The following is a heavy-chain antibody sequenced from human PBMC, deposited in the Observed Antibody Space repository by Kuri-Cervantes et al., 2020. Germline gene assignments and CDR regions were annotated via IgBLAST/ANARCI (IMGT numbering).Heavy chain of an antibody. CDR3: ARGYYDSSGYWIKGAFDI. CDR1: GFTFSSYS. Sequence: GESLKISCAASGFTFSSYSMNWVRQAPGKGLEWVSYISSSSSTIYYADSVKGRFTISRDNAKNSPYLQMNSLRGEDTAVYYCARGYYDSSGYWIKGAFDIWGQGTMVTVSS. D-gene: IGHD3-22*01. J-gene: IGHJ3*02. V-gene: IGHV3-48*01. CDR2: ISSSSSTI.